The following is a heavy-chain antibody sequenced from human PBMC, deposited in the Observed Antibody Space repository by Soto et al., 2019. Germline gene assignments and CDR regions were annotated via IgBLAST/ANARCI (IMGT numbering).Heavy chain of an antibody. CDR2: ITGSGGAT. J-gene: IGHJ5*01. Sequence: GGSLRLSCAASGFTFSRYAMTWVRQAPGTGLEWVSSITGSGGATYYADSVKGRFTISRDNSKNTLFLQMISLRAEDTAVYYCATTGGRDFDSWGQGVLVTVSS. CDR1: GFTFSRYA. CDR3: ATTGGRDFDS. V-gene: IGHV3-23*01. D-gene: IGHD7-27*01.